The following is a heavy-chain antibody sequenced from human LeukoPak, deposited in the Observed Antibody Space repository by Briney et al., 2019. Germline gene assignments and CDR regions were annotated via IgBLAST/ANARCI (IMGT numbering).Heavy chain of an antibody. J-gene: IGHJ6*02. CDR2: ISPSSSYT. CDR1: GFTFSDFY. CDR3: ARGHYGMDV. V-gene: IGHV3-11*05. Sequence: GGSLRLSWAASGFTFSDFYMTWIRQAPGKGLEWVSYISPSSSYTNYADSVKGRFTISRDNAKNSLYLQMNSLRVEDTAVYYCARGHYGMDVWGQGTTVTVSS.